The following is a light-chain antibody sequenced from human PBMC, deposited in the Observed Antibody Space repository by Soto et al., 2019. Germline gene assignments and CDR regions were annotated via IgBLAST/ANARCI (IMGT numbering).Light chain of an antibody. Sequence: EIVLTQSPATLSLSPGERATLSCRASQSVSSYLAWYQQKPGQAPRLLIYDASNRATGIPARFSGSGSGTAFTLTISSLEPEDFAVYYCQQRSNLWTFGQGTKVEIK. V-gene: IGKV3-11*01. CDR3: QQRSNLWT. CDR1: QSVSSY. J-gene: IGKJ1*01. CDR2: DAS.